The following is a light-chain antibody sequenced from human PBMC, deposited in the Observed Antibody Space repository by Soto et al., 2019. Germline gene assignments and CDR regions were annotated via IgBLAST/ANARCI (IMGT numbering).Light chain of an antibody. CDR2: GAS. V-gene: IGKV3-20*01. CDR3: QWFGTSSWT. CDR1: QSVSSSY. Sequence: ESVLSQSPGTLSLTPGERATLSCRASQSVSSSYLAWYQQKPGQAPRLLIYGASSRATGIPNRFNGSGSGTDFTLTITRLEPEDIAVYYCQWFGTSSWTFGQRTMVAIK. J-gene: IGKJ1*01.